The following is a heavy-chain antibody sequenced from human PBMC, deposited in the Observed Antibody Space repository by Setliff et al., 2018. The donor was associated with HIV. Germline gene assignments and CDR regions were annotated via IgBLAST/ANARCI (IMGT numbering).Heavy chain of an antibody. CDR2: VYHSGTT. Sequence: SETLSLTCAVSGYSISTAYYWGWIRQPPGKGLEWIGSVYHSGTTYYNPSLKSRVTISVDMSNNQFSLKLSSVTAADTAIYYCARVPRITTLRNAFDIWGQGTMVTVSS. V-gene: IGHV4-38-2*01. CDR1: GYSISTAYY. J-gene: IGHJ3*02. CDR3: ARVPRITTLRNAFDI. D-gene: IGHD3-3*01.